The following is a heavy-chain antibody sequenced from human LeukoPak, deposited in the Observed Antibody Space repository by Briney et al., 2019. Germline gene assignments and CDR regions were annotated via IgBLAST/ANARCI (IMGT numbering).Heavy chain of an antibody. CDR3: ARDFYDDAFDF. D-gene: IGHD5/OR15-5a*01. J-gene: IGHJ3*01. Sequence: GGSLRLSCAASGFTVSSNYMTWVRQAPGKGLEWVSVIYSGGSTEYADSVKGRFTISRDNSKNTLYLQMNSLRAEDTAVYYCARDFYDDAFDFWGQGTMVTVSS. V-gene: IGHV3-66*01. CDR1: GFTVSSNY. CDR2: IYSGGST.